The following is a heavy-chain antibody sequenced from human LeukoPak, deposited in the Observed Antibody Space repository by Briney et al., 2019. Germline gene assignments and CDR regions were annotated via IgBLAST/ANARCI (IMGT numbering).Heavy chain of an antibody. CDR1: GFTFSSYG. CDR3: ARERNLEIAVAGTIFDY. CDR2: IRYDGSNK. V-gene: IGHV3-30*02. Sequence: GGSLRLSCAASGFTFSSYGMHWVRQAPGRGLEWVAFIRYDGSNKYYADSVKGRFTISRDNSKNTLYLQMNSLRAEDTAVYYCARERNLEIAVAGTIFDYWGQGTLVTVSS. D-gene: IGHD6-19*01. J-gene: IGHJ4*02.